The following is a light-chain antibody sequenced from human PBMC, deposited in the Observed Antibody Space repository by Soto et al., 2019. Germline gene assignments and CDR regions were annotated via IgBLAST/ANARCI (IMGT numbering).Light chain of an antibody. CDR3: ATWDDSLSGGV. CDR2: NNN. J-gene: IGLJ3*02. CDR1: SSNIGRNT. Sequence: QSVLTQPPSASGTPGQRVTISCSGSSSNIGRNTVNWYQHLPRMAPKLLIYNNNQRPSGVPDRFSGSKSGTSASLAISGLQYDDEADYYCATWDDSLSGGVFGGGTKLTVL. V-gene: IGLV1-44*01.